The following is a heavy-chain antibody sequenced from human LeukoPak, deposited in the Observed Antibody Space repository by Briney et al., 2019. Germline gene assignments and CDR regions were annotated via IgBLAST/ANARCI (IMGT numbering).Heavy chain of an antibody. J-gene: IGHJ4*02. CDR2: IKHDGTEA. Sequence: GGSLRLSCAASGFTFDSYWMDWVRQSSDQGLEWVANIKHDGTEAYYLDSVKGRFTISRDNAKNALFLQMNSLRAEDTAVYYCTRSLDYWGQGTLVTVSS. V-gene: IGHV3-7*01. CDR3: TRSLDY. CDR1: GFTFDSYW.